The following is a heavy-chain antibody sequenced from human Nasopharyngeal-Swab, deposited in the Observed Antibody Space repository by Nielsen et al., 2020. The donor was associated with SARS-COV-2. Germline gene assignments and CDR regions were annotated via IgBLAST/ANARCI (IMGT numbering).Heavy chain of an antibody. Sequence: GGSLRRSCTASGFSFNNYGMHWVRQAPGKGLEWVAVISYEGSKKFYAESVEGRFTISRDYSKNTLYLQMDSLRTEDTAMYFCAKANALFWFGQFKNDAFDIWGQGTMVAVSS. CDR3: AKANALFWFGQFKNDAFDI. CDR1: GFSFNNYG. D-gene: IGHD3-10*01. J-gene: IGHJ3*02. CDR2: ISYEGSKK. V-gene: IGHV3-30*18.